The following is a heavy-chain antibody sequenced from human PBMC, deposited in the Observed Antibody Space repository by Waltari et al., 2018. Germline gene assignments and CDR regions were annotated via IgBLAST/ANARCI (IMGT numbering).Heavy chain of an antibody. CDR3: AKDHAAMKYSSTFDY. V-gene: IGHV1-69*11. D-gene: IGHD6-13*01. CDR2: VIPILGGG. J-gene: IGHJ4*02. Sequence: QVQLVQSGAEVKRPGSSVKVSCKSSGGHFDKYAISWVRQAPGQGLEWVGGVIPILGGGNYAQKFRGRVTITADESTDTAYMELSSLRSEDTAIYYCAKDHAAMKYSSTFDYWGQGTLVIVSS. CDR1: GGHFDKYA.